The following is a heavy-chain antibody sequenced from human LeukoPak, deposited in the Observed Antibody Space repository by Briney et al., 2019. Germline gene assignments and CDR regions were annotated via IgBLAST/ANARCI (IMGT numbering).Heavy chain of an antibody. V-gene: IGHV3-30-3*01. J-gene: IGHJ4*02. CDR1: GFTFSTYA. Sequence: PGGSLRLSCAASGFTFSTYAMHWVRQAPGKGLEWVTLISNDGTNIYYADSVKGRFTISRDNSKNTLYLEMNTLRAEDTAVYYCVSERGGTSVGSNWGQGTLVTVSS. CDR3: VSERGGTSVGSN. CDR2: ISNDGTNI. D-gene: IGHD3-10*01.